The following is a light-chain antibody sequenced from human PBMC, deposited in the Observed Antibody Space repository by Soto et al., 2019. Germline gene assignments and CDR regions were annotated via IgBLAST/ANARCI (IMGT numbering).Light chain of an antibody. CDR2: GEX. V-gene: IGKV3-15*01. Sequence: VLTEPGGTTSLSPGERIALCRRASQNDSSIYLAWCPQKPGQAPRPLXXGEXTRATGIPARFIGSGSGKEFTLTISSLQSEDFAVYYCRQYNNWPPWTVGQGTKVDIK. J-gene: IGKJ1*01. CDR3: RQYNNWPPWT. CDR1: QNDSSIY.